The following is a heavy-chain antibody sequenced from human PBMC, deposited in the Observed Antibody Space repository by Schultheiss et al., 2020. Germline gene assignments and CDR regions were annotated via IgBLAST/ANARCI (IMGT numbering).Heavy chain of an antibody. J-gene: IGHJ6*03. D-gene: IGHD2-2*01. CDR2: IYYSGST. CDR1: GGSISSSSYY. Sequence: SETLSLTCTVSGGSISSSSYYWSWIRQPPGKGLEWIGYIYYSGSTYYNPSLKSRVTISVDTSKNQFSLKLSSVTAADTAVYYCASSYCSSTSCPIVMDVWGKGTTVTVSS. CDR3: ASSYCSSTSCPIVMDV. V-gene: IGHV4-39*07.